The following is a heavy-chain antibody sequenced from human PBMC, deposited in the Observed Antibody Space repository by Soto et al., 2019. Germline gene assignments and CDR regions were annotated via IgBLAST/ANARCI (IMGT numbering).Heavy chain of an antibody. V-gene: IGHV3-15*01. Sequence: GGSLRLSCAASGFTFSNAWMSWVRQAPGKGLEWVGRISSKTDDGTKDYAAPVKCRFTITRDDSKNTLYLQMNSQQTEDTALYYCTADDHTICGVIEASYYYYMDVWGKGTTVTVSS. J-gene: IGHJ6*03. D-gene: IGHD3-3*01. CDR3: TADDHTICGVIEASYYYYMDV. CDR2: ISSKTDDGTK. CDR1: GFTFSNAW.